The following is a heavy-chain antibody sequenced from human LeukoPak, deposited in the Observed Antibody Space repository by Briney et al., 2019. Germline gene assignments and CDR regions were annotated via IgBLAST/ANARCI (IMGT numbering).Heavy chain of an antibody. Sequence: GRSLRLSCAASGFTFDDYAMHWVRQAPGKGLEWVSGISGSGGSTYYADSVKGRFTISRDNSKNTLYLQMNSLRTEDTAVYYCATTYSSGDYYFYGMDVWGQGTTVTVSS. D-gene: IGHD6-19*01. CDR1: GFTFDDYA. CDR2: ISGSGGST. CDR3: ATTYSSGDYYFYGMDV. J-gene: IGHJ6*02. V-gene: IGHV3-23*01.